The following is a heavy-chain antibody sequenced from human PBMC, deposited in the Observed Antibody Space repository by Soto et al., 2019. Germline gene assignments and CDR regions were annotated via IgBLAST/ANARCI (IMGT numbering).Heavy chain of an antibody. CDR1: GGSISSSSYY. V-gene: IGHV4-39*01. Sequence: QLQLQESGPGLVKPSETLSLTCTVSGGSISSSSYYWGWIRQPPGKGLEWIGSIYYSGSTYYNPSLTSRVTISVDTSKNQFSLKLSSVTAADTAVYYCARQDYDILTGDAFDIWGQGTMVTVSS. J-gene: IGHJ3*02. CDR3: ARQDYDILTGDAFDI. CDR2: IYYSGST. D-gene: IGHD3-9*01.